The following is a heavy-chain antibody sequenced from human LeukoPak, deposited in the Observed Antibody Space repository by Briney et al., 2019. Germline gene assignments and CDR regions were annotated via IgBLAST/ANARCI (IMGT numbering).Heavy chain of an antibody. CDR1: GGSISSYY. J-gene: IGHJ4*02. V-gene: IGHV4-59*12. Sequence: SETLSLTCTVSGGSISSYYWSWMRQPPGKGLEWIGYIYYSGSTNYNPSLKSRVTISIDRSKNQFSLKLTSVTAADTAVYYCARLLSSGWYFDHWGQGTLVTVSS. CDR2: IYYSGST. D-gene: IGHD6-19*01. CDR3: ARLLSSGWYFDH.